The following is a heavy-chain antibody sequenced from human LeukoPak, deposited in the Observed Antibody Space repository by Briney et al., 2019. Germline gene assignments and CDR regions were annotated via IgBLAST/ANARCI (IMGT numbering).Heavy chain of an antibody. CDR2: IIPIFGTA. CDR1: GGTFSSYA. Sequence: SVKVSCKASGGTFSSYAISWVRQAPGQGLEWMGGIIPIFGTANYAQKFQGRVTITADESTSTAYMELSSLRSDDTAVYYCARTSYCGGDCLDYWGQGTLVTVSS. V-gene: IGHV1-69*13. CDR3: ARTSYCGGDCLDY. J-gene: IGHJ4*02. D-gene: IGHD2-21*02.